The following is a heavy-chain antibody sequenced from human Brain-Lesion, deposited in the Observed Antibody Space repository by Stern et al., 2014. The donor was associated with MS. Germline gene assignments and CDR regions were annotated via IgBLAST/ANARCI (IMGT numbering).Heavy chain of an antibody. D-gene: IGHD2-2*01. CDR1: GFTFNSYS. V-gene: IGHV3-21*01. CDR3: ARVDCSGTNCFYYYYGMDV. Sequence: VQLVQSGGGLVKPWGSLRLSCEASGFTFNSYSMNWVRQAPGKGLEWVSSISVGTDYIYYADSVKGRFTISRDNAKNSLFLQMNTLRAEDTGVYYCARVDCSGTNCFYYYYGMDVWGQGTTVTVSS. CDR2: ISVGTDYI. J-gene: IGHJ6*02.